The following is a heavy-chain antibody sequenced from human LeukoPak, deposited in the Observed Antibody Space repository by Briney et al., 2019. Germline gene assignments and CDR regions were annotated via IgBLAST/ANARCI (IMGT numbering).Heavy chain of an antibody. CDR1: GGSISGYY. V-gene: IGHV4-59*08. Sequence: SETLSLTCTVSGGSISGYYWSWIRQPPGKGLEWIGYIFYSGSTNYNPSLKSRVTISVDTSKNQFSLKLSSVTAADTAVYYCARHFEYSYGPAGYYYYYYMDVWGKGTTVTISS. CDR2: IFYSGST. CDR3: ARHFEYSYGPAGYYYYYYMDV. D-gene: IGHD5-18*01. J-gene: IGHJ6*03.